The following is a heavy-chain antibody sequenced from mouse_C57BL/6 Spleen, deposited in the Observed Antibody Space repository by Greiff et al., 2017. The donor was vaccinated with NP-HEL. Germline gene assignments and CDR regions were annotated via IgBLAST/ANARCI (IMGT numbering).Heavy chain of an antibody. CDR1: GYTFTDYN. CDR3: ARTGGYSFAY. Sequence: EVKLQESGPELVKPGASVKMSCKASGYTFTDYNMHWVKQSHGKSLEWIGYINPNNGGTSYNQKFKGKATLTVNKSSSTAYMELRSLTSEDSAVYYCARTGGYSFAYWGQGTLVTVSA. J-gene: IGHJ3*01. D-gene: IGHD2-3*01. CDR2: INPNNGGT. V-gene: IGHV1-22*01.